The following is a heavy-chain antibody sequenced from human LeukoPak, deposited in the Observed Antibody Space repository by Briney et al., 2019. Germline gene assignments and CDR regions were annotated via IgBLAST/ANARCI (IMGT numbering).Heavy chain of an antibody. CDR2: IYHSGST. V-gene: IGHV4-38-2*02. J-gene: IGHJ6*03. Sequence: SETLSLTCTVSGYSISSGYYWGWIRQPPGKGLEWIGSIYHSGSTYYNPSPKSRVTISVDTSKNQFSLKLSSVTAAHTAVYYCAREKHVAASHYYYMDVWGKGTTVTVSS. CDR1: GYSISSGYY. CDR3: AREKHVAASHYYYMDV. D-gene: IGHD2-15*01.